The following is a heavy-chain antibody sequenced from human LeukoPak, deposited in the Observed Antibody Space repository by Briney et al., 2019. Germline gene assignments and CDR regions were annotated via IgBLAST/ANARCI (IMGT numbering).Heavy chain of an antibody. CDR3: AKSSTFYYYYSMDV. J-gene: IGHJ6*03. Sequence: GGSLRLSCAASGFTFSSYWMSWVRQAPGKGLEWVSVIYSGGSTYYADSVKGRFTISRDNSKNTLYLQMNSLRAEDTAVYYCAKSSTFYYYYSMDVWGKGTTVTVSS. CDR2: IYSGGST. CDR1: GFTFSSYW. V-gene: IGHV3-66*01.